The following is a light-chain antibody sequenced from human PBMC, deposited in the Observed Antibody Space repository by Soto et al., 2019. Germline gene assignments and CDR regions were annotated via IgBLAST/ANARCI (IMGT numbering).Light chain of an antibody. CDR1: SSNIGSNT. Sequence: QSVLTQPPSASGTPGQRVTISCSGSSSNIGSNTVNWYQQLPGTAPKLLNYSNNQRPSGVPDRFSGSKSGTSASLAISGLQSEDEADYYCAAWDDSLNGDVVFGGGTK. CDR3: AAWDDSLNGDVV. V-gene: IGLV1-44*01. CDR2: SNN. J-gene: IGLJ2*01.